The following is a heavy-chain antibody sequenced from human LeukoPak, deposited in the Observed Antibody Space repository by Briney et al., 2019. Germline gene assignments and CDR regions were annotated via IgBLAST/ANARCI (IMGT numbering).Heavy chain of an antibody. Sequence: SQTLSLTCTVSGGSVSSDNSYWNWIRQPAGKGLEWIGRIHADGSSTYNPSLKSRVTISVDTSKNQFSLRLTSMTAADTAVYYCARVYYYRRWGQGTLVTVSS. CDR3: ARVYYYRR. CDR1: GGSVSSDNSY. CDR2: IHADGSS. J-gene: IGHJ4*02. V-gene: IGHV4-61*02. D-gene: IGHD3-10*01.